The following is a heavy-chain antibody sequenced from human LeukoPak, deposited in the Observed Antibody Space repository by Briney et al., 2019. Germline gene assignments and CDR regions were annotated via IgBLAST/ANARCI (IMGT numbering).Heavy chain of an antibody. CDR3: AREDVLEGRGYYYYYMDV. CDR1: GGSISSYY. D-gene: IGHD3-10*01. CDR2: IYTSGST. Sequence: SETLSLTCTVSGGSISSYYWSWIRQPAGKGLEWIGRIYTSGSTNYNPSLKSRVTMSVDTSKNQFSLKLSSVTAADTAVYYCAREDVLEGRGYYYYYMDVWGKGTTVTVSS. J-gene: IGHJ6*03. V-gene: IGHV4-4*07.